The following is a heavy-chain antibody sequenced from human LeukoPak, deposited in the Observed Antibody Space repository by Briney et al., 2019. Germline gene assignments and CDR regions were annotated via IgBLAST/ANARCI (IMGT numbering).Heavy chain of an antibody. D-gene: IGHD5-24*01. V-gene: IGHV3-23*01. CDR3: ATRGDDYNFGS. Sequence: GGSLRLSCAASGFTFSSYAMNWVRQAPGKGLEWVSVISDSGGRTYYADSVKGRFTISRDNSKNTLYLQMNSLRAEDTAVYYCATRGDDYNFGSWGQGTLVTVSS. J-gene: IGHJ5*01. CDR2: ISDSGGRT. CDR1: GFTFSSYA.